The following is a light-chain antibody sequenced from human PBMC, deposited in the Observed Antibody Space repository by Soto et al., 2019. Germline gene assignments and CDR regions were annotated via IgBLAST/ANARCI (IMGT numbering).Light chain of an antibody. CDR2: LNSDGSH. Sequence: DSACLRVWVKLTCSLSSGHSSYAIAWHQQQPEKGPRYLMKLNSDGSHSKGDGIPDRFSGSSSGAERYLTISSLQSEDEADYYCQTWGTGIVVFGGGTKLTVL. J-gene: IGLJ2*01. V-gene: IGLV4-69*01. CDR1: SGHSSYA. CDR3: QTWGTGIVV.